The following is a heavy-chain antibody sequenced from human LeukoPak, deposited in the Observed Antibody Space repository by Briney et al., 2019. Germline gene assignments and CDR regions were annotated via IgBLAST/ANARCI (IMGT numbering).Heavy chain of an antibody. CDR3: ARYSEVYYYVDV. J-gene: IGHJ6*03. CDR2: ISWDGGST. CDR1: GFTFDDYT. Sequence: PGGSLRLSCAAPGFTFDDYTMHSVRQAPGKGLEWVSVISWDGGSTYYADSVKGRFTISRDDAKKSMYLQMNSLRVEDTAVYFCARYSEVYYYVDVWGTGTTVTVSS. V-gene: IGHV3-43*01.